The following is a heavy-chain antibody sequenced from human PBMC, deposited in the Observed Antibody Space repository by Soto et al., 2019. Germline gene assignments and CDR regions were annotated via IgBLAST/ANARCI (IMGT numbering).Heavy chain of an antibody. CDR3: ARDDVGSAWPY. V-gene: IGHV1-3*01. CDR2: INCDNANT. D-gene: IGHD6-19*01. CDR1: GYTFIANA. J-gene: IGHJ4*02. Sequence: GASVKVSCKPSGYTFIANAVHWVRQAPGQGLEWMGWINCDNANTKYSRKMQGRLTISRDTSASTVYMELTGLTSEDTAVYFCARDDVGSAWPYWGQGTPVTVSS.